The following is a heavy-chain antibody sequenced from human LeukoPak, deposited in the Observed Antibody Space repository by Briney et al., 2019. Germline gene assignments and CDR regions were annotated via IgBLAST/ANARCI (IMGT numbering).Heavy chain of an antibody. CDR1: GYTFTSYG. CDR3: ARDNGIAAAGTGWFDP. J-gene: IGHJ5*02. V-gene: IGHV1-18*01. D-gene: IGHD6-13*01. Sequence: ASVKVSCKASGYTFTSYGIIWVRQAPGQGLEWMGWISAYNGNTNYAQKLKGRVTMTTDTSTSTAYMELRSLRSDDTAVYYCARDNGIAAAGTGWFDPWGQGTLVTVSS. CDR2: ISAYNGNT.